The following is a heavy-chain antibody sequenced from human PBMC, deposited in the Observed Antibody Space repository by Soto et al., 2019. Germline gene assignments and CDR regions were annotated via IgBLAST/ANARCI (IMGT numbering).Heavy chain of an antibody. CDR2: ISAYNGNT. CDR3: ARIDYYDRWDGHYGMDV. Sequence: ASVKVSCKASGYTFTSYGISWVRQAPGQGLEWMGWISAYNGNTNYAQKLQGRVTMTTDTSTSTAYMELRSLRSDDTAVYYCARIDYYDRWDGHYGMDVWGQGTTVTVSS. V-gene: IGHV1-18*01. CDR1: GYTFTSYG. J-gene: IGHJ6*02. D-gene: IGHD3-22*01.